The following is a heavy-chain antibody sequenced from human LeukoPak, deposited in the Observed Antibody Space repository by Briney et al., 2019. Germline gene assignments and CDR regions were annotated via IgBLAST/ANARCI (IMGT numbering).Heavy chain of an antibody. CDR3: ARGGARYCSGGSCSLLPYYYYYMDV. Sequence: SETLSLTCAVYGGSFSGYYWSWIRQPPGKGLEWIGEINHSGSTNYNPSLKSRVTISVDTSKNQFSLKLSSVTAADTAVYYCARGGARYCSGGSCSLLPYYYYYMDVWGKGTTVTVSS. V-gene: IGHV4-34*01. CDR1: GGSFSGYY. D-gene: IGHD2-15*01. CDR2: INHSGST. J-gene: IGHJ6*03.